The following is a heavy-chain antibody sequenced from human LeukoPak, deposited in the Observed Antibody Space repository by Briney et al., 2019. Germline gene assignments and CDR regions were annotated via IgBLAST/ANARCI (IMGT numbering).Heavy chain of an antibody. CDR3: ARDQGGFDY. D-gene: IGHD2-15*01. V-gene: IGHV1-2*02. Sequence: ASVKVSCKASGYTFTGNYLHWVRQAPGQGLEWMGWIIPNSGVTNYAQKFQGRVTMTRDTFITTVYMELTRLSSDDTAVSYCARDQGGFDYWGQGTLVTVSS. CDR2: IIPNSGVT. J-gene: IGHJ4*02. CDR1: GYTFTGNY.